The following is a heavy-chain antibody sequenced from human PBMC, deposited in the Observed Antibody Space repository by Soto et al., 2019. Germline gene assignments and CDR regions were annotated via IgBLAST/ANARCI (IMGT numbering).Heavy chain of an antibody. J-gene: IGHJ6*01. D-gene: IGHD5-12*01. Sequence: SLRLSCAASGFSFNNYAMHWVRLGPGKGLEWVSGISWNSGNIGYGDSVKGRFTISRDNAKNSLYLQMNSLTAEDTALYFCAKGIAESSGYRGYVLGTDVWGQATTVNDAS. CDR1: GFSFNNYA. CDR3: AKGIAESSGYRGYVLGTDV. V-gene: IGHV3-9*01. CDR2: ISWNSGNI.